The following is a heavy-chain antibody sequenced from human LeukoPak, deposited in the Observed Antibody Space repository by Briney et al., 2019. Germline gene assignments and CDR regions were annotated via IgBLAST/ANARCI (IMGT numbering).Heavy chain of an antibody. J-gene: IGHJ6*02. D-gene: IGHD3-10*01. CDR1: GYTFTSYY. V-gene: IGHV1-46*01. CDR2: INPSGGST. Sequence: VASVKVSCKASGYTFTSYYMHWVRQAPGQGLEWMGIINPSGGSTSYAQKFQGRVTMTRDTSTSTVYMELSSLRSEDTAVYYCARCITMVRGVIITNYYYYGMDVWGQGTTVTVSS. CDR3: ARCITMVRGVIITNYYYYGMDV.